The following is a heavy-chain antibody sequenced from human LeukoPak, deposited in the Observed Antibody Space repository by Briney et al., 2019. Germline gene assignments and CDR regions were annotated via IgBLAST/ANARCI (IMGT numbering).Heavy chain of an antibody. Sequence: ASVKVSCKASGYTFTGYYMHWVRPAPGQGLEWMGWINPNSGGTNYAQKFQGRVTMTRDTSISTAYMELSRLRSDDTAVYYCARDSTPEDIVVVPAAPAEGGFDPWGQGTLVTVSS. J-gene: IGHJ5*02. CDR2: INPNSGGT. V-gene: IGHV1-2*02. D-gene: IGHD2-2*01. CDR1: GYTFTGYY. CDR3: ARDSTPEDIVVVPAAPAEGGFDP.